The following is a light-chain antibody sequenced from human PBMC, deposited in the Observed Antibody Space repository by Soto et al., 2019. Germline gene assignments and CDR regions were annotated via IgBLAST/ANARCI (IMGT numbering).Light chain of an antibody. V-gene: IGKV3-15*01. CDR3: QEYIQWPPGM. J-gene: IGKJ1*01. CDR2: GAS. CDR1: QSLRSS. Sequence: VMTQSPATLSVSPGERATLSCRASQSLRSSLAWYQQKPGQAPRLLIYGASTRATGIPARFSGSGSGTEFTLTISSLQSEDFAVYYCQEYIQWPPGMFGPGTKVDI.